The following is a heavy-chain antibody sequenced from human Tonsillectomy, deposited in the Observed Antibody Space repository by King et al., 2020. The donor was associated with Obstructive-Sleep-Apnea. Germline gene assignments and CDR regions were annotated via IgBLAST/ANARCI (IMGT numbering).Heavy chain of an antibody. CDR2: MSNDGRNR. CDR1: GFSFSDFV. D-gene: IGHD6-19*01. CDR3: VREGIEVAAGSLDI. V-gene: IGHV3-30*03. Sequence: VQLVESGGGAVQPGRSLGLSCAASGFSFSDFVIHWVRQAPGKGLEWVAVMSNDGRNRYYADSVKGRFTISRDNSKNTLYLQMNSLRSEDTAVYYCVREGIEVAAGSLDIRGQGTWVTVSS. J-gene: IGHJ3*02.